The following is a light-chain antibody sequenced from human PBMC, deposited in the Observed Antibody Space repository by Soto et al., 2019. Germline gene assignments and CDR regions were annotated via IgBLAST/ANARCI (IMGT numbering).Light chain of an antibody. CDR2: GIS. CDR3: QQHGQWPIT. J-gene: IGKJ5*01. V-gene: IGKV3D-15*01. Sequence: EIMMTQSPAPLSVSPGARATLSGRASQSVNSNYLAWYQQKPGQAPRLLIYGISKRATDIPDRFSGSGSGTEFTLTISSLQPEDFATYYCQQHGQWPITFGQGTRLEIK. CDR1: QSVNSN.